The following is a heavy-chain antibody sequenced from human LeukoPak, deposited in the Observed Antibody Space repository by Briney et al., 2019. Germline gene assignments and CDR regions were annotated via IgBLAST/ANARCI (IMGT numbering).Heavy chain of an antibody. CDR2: IYPGDSDT. CDR3: VRRLGGGNFDY. V-gene: IGHV5-51*01. D-gene: IGHD4-23*01. J-gene: IGHJ4*02. Sequence: GESLKISCQGSGYRFTTNWIGWVRQMPGKGLEWMGIIYPGDSDTRYSPSLQGQVTISADKSTSTAYLQWSSLKASDTAMYYCVRRLGGGNFDYWGQGTLVTVSS. CDR1: GYRFTTNW.